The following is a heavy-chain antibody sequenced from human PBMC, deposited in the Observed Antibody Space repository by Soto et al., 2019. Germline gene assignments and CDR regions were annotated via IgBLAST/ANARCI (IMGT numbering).Heavy chain of an antibody. V-gene: IGHV4-61*01. CDR3: ASLRAYVSPTYFDY. J-gene: IGHJ4*02. CDR2: VYYSGSS. D-gene: IGHD3-16*01. Sequence: SETLSLTCTVSGGSVNSGSYYWSWIRQPPGKGLEWIEYVYYSGSSTYNPSLKSRVTISVDTSKNQFSLKLNSVTAADTAVYYCASLRAYVSPTYFDYWGQGTLVTVSS. CDR1: GGSVNSGSYY.